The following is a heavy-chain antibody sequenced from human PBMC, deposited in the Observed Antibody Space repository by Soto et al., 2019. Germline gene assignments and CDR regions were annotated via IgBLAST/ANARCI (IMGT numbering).Heavy chain of an antibody. V-gene: IGHV3-72*01. D-gene: IGHD1-26*01. J-gene: IGHJ3*02. CDR1: GFTFSDHY. Sequence: GGSLRLSCAASGFTFSDHYFDWVRQGPGKGLEWVGRTRNKANSYTTEYAASVKGRFTISRDDSKSSVYLQMKSLKTEDTAVYYCARVAWSTASLRAFDMWGQGTMVTVSS. CDR2: TRNKANSYTT. CDR3: ARVAWSTASLRAFDM.